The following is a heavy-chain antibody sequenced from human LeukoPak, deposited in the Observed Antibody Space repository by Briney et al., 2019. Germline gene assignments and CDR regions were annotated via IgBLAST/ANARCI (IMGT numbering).Heavy chain of an antibody. V-gene: IGHV4-39*07. Sequence: SETLSLTCTVSGGSISSSSYYWGWIRQPPGKGLEWIGSIYYSGSTYYNPSLKSRVTISVDTSKSQFSLKLSSVTAADTAVYYCARHLAGHFGGFYFDYWGQGTLVTVSS. CDR1: GGSISSSSYY. J-gene: IGHJ4*02. D-gene: IGHD2-21*01. CDR3: ARHLAGHFGGFYFDY. CDR2: IYYSGST.